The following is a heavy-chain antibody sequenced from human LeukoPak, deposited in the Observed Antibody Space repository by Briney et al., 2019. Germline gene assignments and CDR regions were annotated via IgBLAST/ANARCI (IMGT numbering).Heavy chain of an antibody. CDR2: IYHSGST. CDR1: GYSISSGYY. V-gene: IGHV4-38-2*02. Sequence: PSETLSLTCTVSGYSISSGYYWDWIRQPPGKGLEWIGSIYHSGSTYYNPSLKSRVTISVDTSKNQFSLKLSSVTAADTAVYYCARRNCSSTSCYSFFDYWGQGTLVTVSS. J-gene: IGHJ4*02. D-gene: IGHD2-2*01. CDR3: ARRNCSSTSCYSFFDY.